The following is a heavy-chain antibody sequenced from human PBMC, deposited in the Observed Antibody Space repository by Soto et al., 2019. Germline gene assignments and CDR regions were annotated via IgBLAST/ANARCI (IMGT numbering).Heavy chain of an antibody. CDR2: IYHSGST. D-gene: IGHD3-22*01. CDR3: AREADYYDSNHWFDP. Sequence: PSETLSLTCAVSVYSISSGYYWGWIRQPPGKGLEWIGSIYHSGSTYYNPSLKSRVTISVDTSKNQFSLKLSSVTAADTAVYYCAREADYYDSNHWFDPWGQGTLVTVS. V-gene: IGHV4-38-2*02. J-gene: IGHJ5*02. CDR1: VYSISSGYY.